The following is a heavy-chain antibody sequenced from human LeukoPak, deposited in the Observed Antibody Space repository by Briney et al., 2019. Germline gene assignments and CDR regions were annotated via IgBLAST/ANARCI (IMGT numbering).Heavy chain of an antibody. D-gene: IGHD5-12*01. V-gene: IGHV1-8*03. Sequence: ASVKVSCKASGYTFTSYDINWVRQATGQGLEWMGWMNPNSGNTGYAQKFQGRVTITRNASISTAYMELSSLRSEDTAVYYCARGGGYSGYGEFDPWGQGTLVTVSS. CDR3: ARGGGYSGYGEFDP. J-gene: IGHJ5*02. CDR2: MNPNSGNT. CDR1: GYTFTSYD.